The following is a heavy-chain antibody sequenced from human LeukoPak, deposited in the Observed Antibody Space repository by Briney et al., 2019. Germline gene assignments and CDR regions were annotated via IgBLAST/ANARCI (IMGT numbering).Heavy chain of an antibody. D-gene: IGHD3-3*01. CDR1: SYSISSGYY. Sequence: PSETLSLTCTVSSYSISSGYYWGWIRQPPGKGLEWIGEIDHGGSTNYNPSLKSRVTILVDKSKNQFSLKLTSVTAADTAVYYCARRRRFGGFTSGSIRSGIDYWGQGALVTVSS. CDR3: ARRRRFGGFTSGSIRSGIDY. V-gene: IGHV4-38-2*02. CDR2: IDHGGST. J-gene: IGHJ4*02.